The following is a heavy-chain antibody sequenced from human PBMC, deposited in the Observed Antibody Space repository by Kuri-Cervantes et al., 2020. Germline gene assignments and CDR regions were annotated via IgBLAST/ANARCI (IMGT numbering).Heavy chain of an antibody. CDR3: ARSRAPPQFDAFDI. CDR1: GFTASDHS. J-gene: IGHJ3*02. CDR2: TRNKANSYTT. V-gene: IGHV3-72*01. Sequence: GESLKISCVASGFTASDHSMDWVRQAPGKGLEWVAHTRNKANSYTTEYAASVKGRFTFSRDDSENSLYLQMNSLKTEDTAVYYCARSRAPPQFDAFDIWGQGTMVTVSS.